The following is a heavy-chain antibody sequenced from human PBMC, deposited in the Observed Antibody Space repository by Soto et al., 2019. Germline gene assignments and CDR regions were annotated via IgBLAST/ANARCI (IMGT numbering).Heavy chain of an antibody. J-gene: IGHJ4*02. CDR2: ISADGSDK. V-gene: IGHV3-30*18. Sequence: QVQLVESGGGVAQPERSLRLSCATSGFTFSDFGMHWVRQDPGKGLEWVAAISADGSDKYYPGSVKGRFTISRDNTKNALYLQMNSLRTEDTAIYYCAKGTAVARQHFANWGQGTLVTVSS. D-gene: IGHD6-19*01. CDR1: GFTFSDFG. CDR3: AKGTAVARQHFAN.